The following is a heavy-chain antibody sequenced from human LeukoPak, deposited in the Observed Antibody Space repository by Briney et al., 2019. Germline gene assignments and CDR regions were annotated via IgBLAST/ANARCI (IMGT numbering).Heavy chain of an antibody. V-gene: IGHV3-21*01. D-gene: IGHD6-6*01. CDR3: ARVGTYSSSVSYYMDV. CDR1: GCTFSSYS. Sequence: PGGSLTLSCAASGCTFSSYSWNWVRQAPGKGLEWVSSISSSSSYIYYAGSVRGRFTISRDNAKNSLYLQMNSLRAEDTAVYYCARVGTYSSSVSYYMDVWGKGTTVTVSS. J-gene: IGHJ6*03. CDR2: ISSSSSYI.